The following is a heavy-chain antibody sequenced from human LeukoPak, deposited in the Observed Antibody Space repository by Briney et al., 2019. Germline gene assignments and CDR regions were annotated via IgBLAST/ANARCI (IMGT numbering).Heavy chain of an antibody. CDR3: ATARASIAVAGFWFDP. D-gene: IGHD6-19*01. V-gene: IGHV1-24*01. J-gene: IGHJ5*02. CDR2: FDPEDGET. Sequence: ASVKVSCKVSGYSLTELSMHWVRQAPGKGLEWMGGFDPEDGETIYAQKFQGRVTMTEDTSTDTAYMELSSLRSEDTAVYYCATARASIAVAGFWFDPWGQGTLVTVSS. CDR1: GYSLTELS.